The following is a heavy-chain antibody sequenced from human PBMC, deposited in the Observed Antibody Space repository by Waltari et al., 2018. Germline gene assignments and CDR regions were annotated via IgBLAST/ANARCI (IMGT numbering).Heavy chain of an antibody. Sequence: LQRQESGPGLVKRAETLSLTWTVSGGSISSSSDYWGGNRRPPGKGLDWIGSIYYSPSPYYHPSLTIRVTISVDTSKIQFSLTLSSVTAADTAVYYCAFEDFWSGYLNMDVWGKGTTVTISS. CDR3: AFEDFWSGYLNMDV. CDR2: IYYSPSP. V-gene: IGHV4-39*07. D-gene: IGHD3-3*01. CDR1: GGSISSSSDY. J-gene: IGHJ6*03.